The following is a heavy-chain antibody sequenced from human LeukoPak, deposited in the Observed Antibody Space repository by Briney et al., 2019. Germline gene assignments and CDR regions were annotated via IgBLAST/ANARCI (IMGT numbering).Heavy chain of an antibody. V-gene: IGHV1-18*01. CDR2: ISPYNGNT. CDR3: ARGLGATTFADFDY. J-gene: IGHJ4*02. Sequence: ASVKVSCKASGYTFTSSGISWVRQAPGQRLEWMVWISPYNGNTNYAQKVQDRVTMTTDTSTSTAYMELRSLTSDDTAVYYCARGLGATTFADFDYWGQGTLVTVSS. CDR1: GYTFTSSG. D-gene: IGHD1-26*01.